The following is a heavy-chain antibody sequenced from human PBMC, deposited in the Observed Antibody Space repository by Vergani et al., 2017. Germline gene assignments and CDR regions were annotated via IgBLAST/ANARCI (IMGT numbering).Heavy chain of an antibody. D-gene: IGHD2-2*01. CDR2: ISSSGSTI. CDR3: AGTDQSYCSSTSFKKAVYYYYMDV. Sequence: EVQLVESGGGLVQPGGSLRLSCAASGFTFSSYEMNWVRQAPGKGLEWVSYISSSGSTIYYADSVKGRFTISRDNAKNSLYLQMNSLRAEDTAVYYCAGTDQSYCSSTSFKKAVYYYYMDVWGKGTTVTVSS. V-gene: IGHV3-48*03. CDR1: GFTFSSYE. J-gene: IGHJ6*03.